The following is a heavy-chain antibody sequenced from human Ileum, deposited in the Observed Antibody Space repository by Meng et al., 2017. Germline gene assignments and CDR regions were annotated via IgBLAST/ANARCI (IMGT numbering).Heavy chain of an antibody. CDR3: ARAPKYCTNAVCSRPLDS. J-gene: IGHJ4*02. CDR2: IYSNGNT. CDR1: GGSISSGYYY. Sequence: QVQLQESGPRLVKPSQTLSLTCTVSGGSISSGYYYWSWVRQSPGKGPEWIGYIYSNGNTYSNPSLRGRLMISIDTSKNQFSLKLSSVTAADTAVYYCARAPKYCTNAVCSRPLDSWGQGTLVTVSS. V-gene: IGHV4-30-4*01. D-gene: IGHD2-8*01.